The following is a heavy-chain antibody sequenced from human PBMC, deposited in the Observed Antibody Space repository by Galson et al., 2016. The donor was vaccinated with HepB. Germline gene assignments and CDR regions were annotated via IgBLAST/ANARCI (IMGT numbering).Heavy chain of an antibody. D-gene: IGHD3-22*01. V-gene: IGHV3-11*01. CDR3: AKDRLGYDSGGYPVFDY. CDR1: GFTFRDYY. CDR2: ISSSGSTI. Sequence: SLRLSCAASGFTFRDYYMIWIRQAPGKGLEWISYISSSGSTIYYADSVKGRFTISRDMTKNSLYLQMNSLRADDTALYYCAKDRLGYDSGGYPVFDYWGQGTLVTVSS. J-gene: IGHJ4*02.